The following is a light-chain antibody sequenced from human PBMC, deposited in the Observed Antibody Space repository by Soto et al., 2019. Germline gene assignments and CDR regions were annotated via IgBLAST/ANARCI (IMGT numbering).Light chain of an antibody. CDR2: GNS. J-gene: IGLJ1*01. CDR3: QSYDSSLGGSV. V-gene: IGLV1-40*01. Sequence: QSVLTQPPSVSGAPGQRVTISCTGSSSNIGAGFDVHWYQQLPGTAPKLLIYGNSNRPSGVPDRFAGSKSGTSASLAITGLPAEDAADYYCQSYDSSLGGSVFGTGTKLTVL. CDR1: SSNIGAGFD.